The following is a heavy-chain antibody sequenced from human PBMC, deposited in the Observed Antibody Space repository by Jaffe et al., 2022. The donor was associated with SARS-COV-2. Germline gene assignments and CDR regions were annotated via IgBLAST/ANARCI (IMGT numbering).Heavy chain of an antibody. CDR1: GGSINGYY. Sequence: QVQLQESRPGLVKPSETLSLTCTVSGGSINGYYWSWIRQPPGKGLEWIGYIYYSGGTNYNPSLKSRVTISLGTSKNQFSLKLSSVTAADTAVYYCARHDYGGNPIFDYWGQGTLATVSS. J-gene: IGHJ4*02. V-gene: IGHV4-59*08. CDR2: IYYSGGT. D-gene: IGHD4-17*01. CDR3: ARHDYGGNPIFDY.